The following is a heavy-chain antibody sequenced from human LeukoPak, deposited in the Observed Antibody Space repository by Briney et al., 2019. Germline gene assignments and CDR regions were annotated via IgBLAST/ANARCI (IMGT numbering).Heavy chain of an antibody. V-gene: IGHV3-7*01. D-gene: IGHD5-18*01. J-gene: IGHJ4*02. CDR1: GFTFSSYW. CDR3: ARDRGYSMYYFDY. CDR2: IKQDGSEK. Sequence: SGGSLRLSCAASGFTFSSYWMSWVRQAPGKGLEWVANIKQDGSEKYYVDSVKGRFTISRDNAKNSLYLQMNSLRAEDTAVHYCARDRGYSMYYFDYWGQGTLVTVSS.